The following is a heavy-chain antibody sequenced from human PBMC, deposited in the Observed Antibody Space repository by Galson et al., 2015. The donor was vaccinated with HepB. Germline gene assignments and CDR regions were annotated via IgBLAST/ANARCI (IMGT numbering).Heavy chain of an antibody. CDR1: GFTFSSYS. CDR2: ISSSSSYI. J-gene: IGHJ4*02. CDR3: ARDRLPYDYGDYVSVD. D-gene: IGHD4-17*01. V-gene: IGHV3-21*01. Sequence: SLRLSCAASGFTFSSYSMNWVRQAPGKGLEWVSSISSSSSYIYYADSVKVRFTISRDNAKNSLYLQMNSLRAEDTAVYYCARDRLPYDYGDYVSVDWGQGTLVTVSS.